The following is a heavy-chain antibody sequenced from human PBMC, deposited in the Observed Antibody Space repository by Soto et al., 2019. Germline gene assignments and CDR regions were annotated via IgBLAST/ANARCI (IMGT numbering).Heavy chain of an antibody. CDR2: THNSGNT. CDR3: AKGGWYEDH. CDR1: GGSVSSDY. Sequence: SETLSLNRTVSGGSVSSDYWCLIRQPPGKGLEWIGYTHNSGNTDYNPSLKSRVTISLDASRNEFSLSLRSVTAADTAVYYCAKGGWYEDHWGQGTLVTVSS. D-gene: IGHD6-19*01. V-gene: IGHV4-59*08. J-gene: IGHJ4*02.